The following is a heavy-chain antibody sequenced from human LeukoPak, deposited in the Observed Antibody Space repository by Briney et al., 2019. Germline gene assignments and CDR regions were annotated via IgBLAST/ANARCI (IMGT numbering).Heavy chain of an antibody. CDR1: GFSFSRYT. Sequence: GGSLRLSCAASGFSFSRYTMNWVRRAPGKGLEWVTYISGSSTTIYYADSVKGRFTISRDNAKNSLYLQMNSLRAEDTAVYYCARFSAQAFDIWGQGTMVTVSS. CDR2: ISGSSTTI. CDR3: ARFSAQAFDI. V-gene: IGHV3-48*04. J-gene: IGHJ3*02.